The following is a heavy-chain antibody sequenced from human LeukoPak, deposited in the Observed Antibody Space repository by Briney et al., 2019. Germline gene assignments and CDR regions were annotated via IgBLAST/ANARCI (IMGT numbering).Heavy chain of an antibody. CDR2: ISGSGGTT. V-gene: IGHV3-23*01. J-gene: IGHJ4*02. CDR1: GFSFSSFA. Sequence: GGSLRLSCAASGFSFSSFAMSWVRQAPGKGLEWVSAISGSGGTTYYADSMKGRFTISRDNSKNTVYLQVNNLRAEDTAVYYCTKDAYSSVNYFDDWGQGTLVTASS. D-gene: IGHD5-18*01. CDR3: TKDAYSSVNYFDD.